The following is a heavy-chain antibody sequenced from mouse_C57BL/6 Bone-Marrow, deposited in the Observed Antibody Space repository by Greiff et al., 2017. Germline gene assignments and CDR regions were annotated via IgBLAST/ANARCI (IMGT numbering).Heavy chain of an antibody. D-gene: IGHD3-2*02. Sequence: QVQLQQPGAELVLPGASVKLSCKASGYTFTSYWMHWVKQSPGQGLEWIGEIDPSASYTNYNQKVKGKSTLTVDKSSSTAYMQLSSLTSEDSAVYYCAREDSSGEDMAYYAMDYWGPGTSVTVSS. V-gene: IGHV1-69*01. CDR1: GYTFTSYW. J-gene: IGHJ4*01. CDR3: AREDSSGEDMAYYAMDY. CDR2: IDPSASYT.